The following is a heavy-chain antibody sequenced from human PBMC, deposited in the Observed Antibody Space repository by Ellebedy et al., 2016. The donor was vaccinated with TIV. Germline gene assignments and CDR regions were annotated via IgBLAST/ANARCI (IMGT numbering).Heavy chain of an antibody. CDR3: ARLGDIVVVPAAELTMDV. D-gene: IGHD2-2*01. CDR2: IDPSDSYT. CDR1: GYSFTSYW. Sequence: GESLKISCKGSGYSFTSYWISWVRQMPGKGLEWMGRIDPSDSYTNYSPSFQGHVTISADKSISTAYLQWSSLKASDAAMYYCARLGDIVVVPAAELTMDVWGQGTTVTVSS. J-gene: IGHJ6*02. V-gene: IGHV5-10-1*01.